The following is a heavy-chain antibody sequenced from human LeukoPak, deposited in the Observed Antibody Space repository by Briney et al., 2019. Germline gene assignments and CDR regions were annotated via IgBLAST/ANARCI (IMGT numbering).Heavy chain of an antibody. Sequence: SETLSLTCTVSGGSISSYYWGWIRQPPGKGLEWIGSIYYSGSTYYNPSLKSRVTISVDTSKNQFSLKLSSVTAADTAVYYCARRYYYGSGSYYPFDYWGQGTLVTVSS. CDR1: GGSISSYY. V-gene: IGHV4-39*01. CDR3: ARRYYYGSGSYYPFDY. D-gene: IGHD3-10*01. CDR2: IYYSGST. J-gene: IGHJ4*02.